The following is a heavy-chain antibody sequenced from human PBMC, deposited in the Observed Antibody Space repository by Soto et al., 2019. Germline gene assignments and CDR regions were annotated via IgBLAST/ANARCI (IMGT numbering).Heavy chain of an antibody. Sequence: QVQLQESGPGLVKPSGTLSLTCAVSGGSISSSNCWSWVRQPPGKGLEWIGEIYHSGSTNFNPSLKSPVTISVDKSKNQFSLKLNSLTAADTAVYYCARVSGSYYYGMDVCGQGTTVTVSS. CDR2: IYHSGST. J-gene: IGHJ6*02. CDR1: GGSISSSNC. CDR3: ARVSGSYYYGMDV. V-gene: IGHV4-4*02.